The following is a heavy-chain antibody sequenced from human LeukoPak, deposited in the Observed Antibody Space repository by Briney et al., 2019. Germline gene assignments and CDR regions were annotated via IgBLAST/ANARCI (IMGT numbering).Heavy chain of an antibody. CDR3: ARGGSGSYYSAAYYYGMDV. J-gene: IGHJ6*02. Sequence: ASVKVSCKASGYTFTSYGISWVRQAPGQGLEWMGWINPNSGGTNYAQKFQGRVTMTRDTSISTAYMELSRLRSDDTAVYYCARGGSGSYYSAAYYYGMDVWGQGTTVTVSS. D-gene: IGHD3-10*01. CDR1: GYTFTSYG. V-gene: IGHV1-2*02. CDR2: INPNSGGT.